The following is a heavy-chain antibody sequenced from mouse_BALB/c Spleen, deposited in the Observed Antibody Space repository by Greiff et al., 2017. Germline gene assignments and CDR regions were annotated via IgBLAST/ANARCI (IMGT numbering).Heavy chain of an antibody. CDR2: ISSGGGNT. D-gene: IGHD2-1*01. V-gene: IGHV5-9*03. J-gene: IGHJ3*01. CDR3: ARYSYYLAY. CDR1: GFTFSSYT. Sequence: EVMLVESGGGLVKPGGSLKLSCAASGFTFSSYTMSWVRQTPEKRLEWVATISSGGGNTYYPDSVKGRFTISRDNAKNNLYLQMSSLRSEDTALYYCARYSYYLAYWGQGTLVTVSA.